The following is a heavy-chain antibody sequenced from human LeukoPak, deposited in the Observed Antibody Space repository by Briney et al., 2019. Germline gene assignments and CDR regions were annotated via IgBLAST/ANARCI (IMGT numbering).Heavy chain of an antibody. J-gene: IGHJ4*02. D-gene: IGHD1-26*01. CDR3: ARATIVGATTYDY. CDR1: GGSFSGYY. CDR2: INHSGST. V-gene: IGHV4-34*01. Sequence: SETLSLTCAVYGGSFSGYYWSWIRQPPGKGLEWIGEINHSGSTNYIPSLKSRVTISVDTSKNQFSLKLSSVTAADTAVYYCARATIVGATTYDYWGQGTLVTVSS.